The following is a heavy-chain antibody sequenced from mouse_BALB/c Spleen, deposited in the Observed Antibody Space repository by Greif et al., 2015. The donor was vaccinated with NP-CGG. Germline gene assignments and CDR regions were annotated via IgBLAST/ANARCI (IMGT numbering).Heavy chain of an antibody. J-gene: IGHJ3*01. CDR2: ISDGGSYT. CDR1: GFTFSDYY. V-gene: IGHV5-4*02. D-gene: IGHD2-14*01. Sequence: EVKLMESGGGLVKPGGSLKLSCAASGFTFSDYYMYWVRQTPEKRLEWVATISDGGSYTYYPDSVKGRFTISRDNAKNNLYLQMSSLKSEDTAMYYCARGGRYDAGAWFAYWGQGTLVTVSA. CDR3: ARGGRYDAGAWFAY.